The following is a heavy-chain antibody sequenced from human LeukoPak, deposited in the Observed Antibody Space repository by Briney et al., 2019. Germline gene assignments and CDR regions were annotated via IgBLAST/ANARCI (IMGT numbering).Heavy chain of an antibody. J-gene: IGHJ5*02. V-gene: IGHV4-34*01. Sequence: SETLSLTCAVYGGSFSGYYWSWIRQPPGKGLEWIGEINHSGSTNYNPSLKSQVTISVDTSKNQFSLKLSSVTAADTAVYYCARDRVYDFWSGYPNWFDPWGQGTLVTVSS. D-gene: IGHD3-3*01. CDR2: INHSGST. CDR1: GGSFSGYY. CDR3: ARDRVYDFWSGYPNWFDP.